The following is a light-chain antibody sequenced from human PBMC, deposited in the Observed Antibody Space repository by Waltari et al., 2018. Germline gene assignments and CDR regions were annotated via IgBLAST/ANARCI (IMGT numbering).Light chain of an antibody. Sequence: EIVMTQSPVTLSVSPGESATLSCRASQSVNNNLAWYQQKPGQAPRLLMYGASTRATDIPARFSGSGSGTEFTLTITSLQSEDFAVYYCQQYNNWPPLTFGQRTNLEIK. CDR3: QQYNNWPPLT. CDR2: GAS. J-gene: IGKJ2*01. CDR1: QSVNNN. V-gene: IGKV3-15*01.